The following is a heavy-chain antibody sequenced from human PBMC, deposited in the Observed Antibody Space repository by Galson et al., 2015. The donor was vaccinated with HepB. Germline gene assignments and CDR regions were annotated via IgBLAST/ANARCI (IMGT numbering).Heavy chain of an antibody. CDR1: GGTFSSYA. CDR3: AGYSGSYLYYYYYGMDV. CDR2: IIPIFGTA. D-gene: IGHD1-26*01. J-gene: IGHJ6*02. V-gene: IGHV1-69*13. Sequence: SVKVSCKASGGTFSSYAISWVRQAPGQGLEWMGGIIPIFGTANYAQKFQGRVTITADESTSTAYMELSSLRSEDTAVYYCAGYSGSYLYYYYYGMDVWGQGTTVTVSS.